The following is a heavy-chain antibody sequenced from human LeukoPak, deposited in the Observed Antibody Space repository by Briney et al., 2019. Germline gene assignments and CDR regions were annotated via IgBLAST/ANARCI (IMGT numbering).Heavy chain of an antibody. CDR2: ISYDGTNK. CDR1: GFTSSSYG. CDR3: ARDLAGLRLGELSPLDY. V-gene: IGHV3-30*03. D-gene: IGHD3-16*02. J-gene: IGHJ4*02. Sequence: PGGSLRLSCAASGFTSSSYGIHWVRQAPGKGLEWVAVISYDGTNKYYADSVKGRFTISRDSSKNTVYLQMDSLTTEDTAVYYCARDLAGLRLGELSPLDYWGQGTLVTVSS.